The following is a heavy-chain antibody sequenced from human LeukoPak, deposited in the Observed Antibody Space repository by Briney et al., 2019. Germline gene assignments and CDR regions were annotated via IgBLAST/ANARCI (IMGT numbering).Heavy chain of an antibody. CDR1: GGSISRGGYY. D-gene: IGHD6-13*01. Sequence: SQTLSLTCTVSGGSISRGGYYWSWIRQHPGKGLEWIGYIYYSGSTYYNPSLKSRVTISVDTSKNQFSLKLSSVTAADTAVYYCARDPHSSRWKYAFDIWGQGTMVTVSS. J-gene: IGHJ3*02. V-gene: IGHV4-31*03. CDR2: IYYSGST. CDR3: ARDPHSSRWKYAFDI.